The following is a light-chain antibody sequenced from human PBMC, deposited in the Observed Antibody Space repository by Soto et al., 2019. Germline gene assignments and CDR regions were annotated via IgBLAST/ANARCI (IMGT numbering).Light chain of an antibody. CDR3: QQRGDWPPIT. Sequence: EIMLTQSPTALSLSPGERAILSCRASQSVSTFLAWFQQKPGQPPRLLIYNASNRTTGIPARFSGSGSGTDFTLTISSLEPEDFAVYYCQQRGDWPPITFGQGTLLEI. J-gene: IGKJ5*01. CDR1: QSVSTF. V-gene: IGKV3-11*01. CDR2: NAS.